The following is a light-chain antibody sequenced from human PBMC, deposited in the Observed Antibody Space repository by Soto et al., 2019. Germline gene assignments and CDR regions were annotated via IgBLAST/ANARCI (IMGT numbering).Light chain of an antibody. CDR1: QSLVHSDGNSY. J-gene: IGKJ2*01. CDR3: MQGTQWPYT. Sequence: DVLMTQSPLSLPVTLGQPASVSCRSSQSLVHSDGNSYLSWFQQRPGQSPRRLIYKVSNRDSGVPDRFSGSGSDTDFILKISRVEAEDVGVYYCMQGTQWPYTFGQGTQLEIK. V-gene: IGKV2-30*02. CDR2: KVS.